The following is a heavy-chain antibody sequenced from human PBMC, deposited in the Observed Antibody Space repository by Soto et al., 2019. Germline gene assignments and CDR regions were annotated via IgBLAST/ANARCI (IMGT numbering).Heavy chain of an antibody. J-gene: IGHJ4*02. CDR3: ARALISDGYSSSWYLF. CDR1: GGTFSSYA. Sequence: QVQLVQSGAEVKKPGSSVKVSRKASGGTFSSYAISWVRQAPGQGLEWMGGIIPIFGTANYAQKFQGRVTITADESTSTAYMELSSLRSEDTAVYYCARALISDGYSSSWYLFWGQGTLVTVSS. D-gene: IGHD6-13*01. V-gene: IGHV1-69*01. CDR2: IIPIFGTA.